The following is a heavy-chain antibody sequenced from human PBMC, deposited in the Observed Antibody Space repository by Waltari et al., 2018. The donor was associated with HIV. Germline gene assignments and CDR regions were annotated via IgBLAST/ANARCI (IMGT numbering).Heavy chain of an antibody. V-gene: IGHV4-39*01. Sequence: QLQLQESGPGLVTPSETLSLTCTVSGGSIRSSSTYYWAWIRQPPGKGLEWIGSVYYSGSAYYHPSLKSRVTISVETSRNQFSLKLTSMTAADTGIYYCARATYSYGLDVWGQGTTVTVSS. CDR2: VYYSGSA. CDR3: ARATYSYGLDV. CDR1: GGSIRSSSTYY. J-gene: IGHJ6*02.